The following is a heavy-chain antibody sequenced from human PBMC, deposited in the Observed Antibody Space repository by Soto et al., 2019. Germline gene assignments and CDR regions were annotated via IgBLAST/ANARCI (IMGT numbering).Heavy chain of an antibody. V-gene: IGHV1-69*06. J-gene: IGHJ4*02. CDR2: IIPLFDST. CDR1: GGTFNTLS. Sequence: QVLLVQSGAEGKRPGSSAKVSCKPSGGTFNTLSINWVRQAPGQGLEWVGAIIPLFDSTNYAQKFQDRVTITADNSMDTAYLELNNLRSDDTAVYYCTTRDQGRFDHWGQGTPLTVSS. CDR3: TTRDQGRFDH.